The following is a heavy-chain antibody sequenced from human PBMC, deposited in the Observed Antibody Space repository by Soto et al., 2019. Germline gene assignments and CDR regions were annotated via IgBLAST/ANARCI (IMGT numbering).Heavy chain of an antibody. D-gene: IGHD6-19*01. V-gene: IGHV3-13*05. CDR3: ARWVSGGWYYFDY. CDR1: GFTFSSYD. J-gene: IGHJ4*02. Sequence: GGPLRLSGAASGFTFSSYDRHWVRQATGKGLEWVSAIGTTGDPDYPGSVKGRFTISREKAKNSLYLQMNSLRAGDTAVYYGARWVSGGWYYFDYWGQGTLVTVSS. CDR2: IGTTGDP.